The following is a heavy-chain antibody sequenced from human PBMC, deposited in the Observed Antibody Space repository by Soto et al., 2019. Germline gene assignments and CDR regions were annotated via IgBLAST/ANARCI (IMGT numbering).Heavy chain of an antibody. Sequence: ASVKVSCKASGYTFTSYYMHCVRQAPGQGLEWMGIINPSGGSTSYAQKFQGRVTMTRDTSTSTVYMELSSLRSEDTAVYYCARGPLLRYFDWFPPDIDYWGQGTLVTVSS. V-gene: IGHV1-46*03. CDR2: INPSGGST. CDR3: ARGPLLRYFDWFPPDIDY. J-gene: IGHJ4*02. CDR1: GYTFTSYY. D-gene: IGHD3-9*01.